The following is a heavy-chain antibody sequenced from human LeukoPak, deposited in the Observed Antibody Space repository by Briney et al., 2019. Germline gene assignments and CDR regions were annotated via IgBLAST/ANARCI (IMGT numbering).Heavy chain of an antibody. Sequence: SETLSLTCTVSGGSISTSTYYWGWIRQPPGKGLEWIGSMYNSGSTYYNPSLKSRVTISMDTSKNQLSLKLTSVTAADTAVYYCARHDYYGSLNWFDPWGQGTLITVSS. CDR1: GGSISTSTYY. V-gene: IGHV4-39*01. J-gene: IGHJ5*02. D-gene: IGHD3-10*01. CDR3: ARHDYYGSLNWFDP. CDR2: MYNSGST.